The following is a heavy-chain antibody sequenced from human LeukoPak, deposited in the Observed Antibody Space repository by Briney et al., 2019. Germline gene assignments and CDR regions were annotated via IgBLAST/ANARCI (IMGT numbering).Heavy chain of an antibody. Sequence: GGSLRLSCAASGFTFSSYGMSWVRQAPGKGLEWVSAISGSGGSTYYTDSVRGRFTISRDNFKNTLSLQVNSLRAEDTAMYYCAKDDDWGRYKHWGQGTLVTVSS. J-gene: IGHJ1*01. CDR2: ISGSGGST. CDR1: GFTFSSYG. CDR3: AKDDDWGRYKH. V-gene: IGHV3-23*01. D-gene: IGHD3-16*01.